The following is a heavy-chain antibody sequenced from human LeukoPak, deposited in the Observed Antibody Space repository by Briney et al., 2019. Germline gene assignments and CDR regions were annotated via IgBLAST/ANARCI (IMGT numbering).Heavy chain of an antibody. CDR3: TSSGAYCGGDCQFHLNY. CDR2: IRSKANNYAT. D-gene: IGHD2-21*02. Sequence: GGSLRLSCAASQFTFSGSAMHGVRQATGKGLEWVGRIRSKANNYATAYAASVKGRFTITRDDSKNTAYLQMNSLKIGDTAVYYCTSSGAYCGGDCQFHLNYWGQGTLVTVSS. V-gene: IGHV3-73*01. J-gene: IGHJ4*02. CDR1: QFTFSGSA.